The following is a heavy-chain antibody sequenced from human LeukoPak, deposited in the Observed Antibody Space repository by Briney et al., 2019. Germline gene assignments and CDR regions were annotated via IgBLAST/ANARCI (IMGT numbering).Heavy chain of an antibody. V-gene: IGHV3-43*02. Sequence: GGSLRLSCAASGFTFDNYAIHWVRQAPGKGLEWVSLLSGDRASTYYADSMKGRFTIFRDNSKNYLYLQMNSLRTEDTALYYCARDSQVFFQHWGQGTLVTVS. CDR3: ARDSQVFFQH. CDR1: GFTFDNYA. J-gene: IGHJ1*01. CDR2: LSGDRAST. D-gene: IGHD1-14*01.